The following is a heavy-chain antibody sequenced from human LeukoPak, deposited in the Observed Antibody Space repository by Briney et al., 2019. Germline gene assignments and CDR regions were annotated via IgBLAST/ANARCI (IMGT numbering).Heavy chain of an antibody. CDR1: GYTFTSYD. CDR2: MNPNSGST. Sequence: ASVKVSCKASGYTFTSYDINWVRQATGQGLEWMGWMNPNSGSTGYAQKFQGRVTITRDTSASTAYMELSSLRSEDTAVYYCAREDREGDSSGYLGLDYWGQGTLVTVSS. CDR3: AREDREGDSSGYLGLDY. V-gene: IGHV1-8*01. D-gene: IGHD3-22*01. J-gene: IGHJ4*02.